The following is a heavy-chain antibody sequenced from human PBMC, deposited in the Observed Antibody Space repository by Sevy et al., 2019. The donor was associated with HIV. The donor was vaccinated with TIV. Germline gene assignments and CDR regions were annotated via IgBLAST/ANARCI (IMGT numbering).Heavy chain of an antibody. Sequence: WGSLRLSCTGSGFTFSNYAMNWVRQAPGKGLEWVSTIFRSGNVTYYADSVKGRFTISRDNSRNTLFLQMKSLRAEDTAVYYCAGARYDSSGSFDAFDIWGQGTMVTVSS. V-gene: IGHV3-23*01. CDR1: GFTFSNYA. J-gene: IGHJ3*02. D-gene: IGHD3-22*01. CDR2: IFRSGNVT. CDR3: AGARYDSSGSFDAFDI.